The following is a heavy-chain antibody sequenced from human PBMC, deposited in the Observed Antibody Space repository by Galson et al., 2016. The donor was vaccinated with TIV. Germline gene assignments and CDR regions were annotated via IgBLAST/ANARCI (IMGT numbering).Heavy chain of an antibody. CDR2: IYHTGST. D-gene: IGHD3-10*01. CDR3: ARAPTPRGYYYSLTV. J-gene: IGHJ6*02. CDR1: GDSIRSSNR. Sequence: ETLSLTCAVSGDSIRSSNRWTWARQAPGKGLEWIGDIYHTGSTYYNPSLKSRVTISVDTSNNHFSLKLTSVTAADTAVYYCARAPTPRGYYYSLTVWGRGTTVTVSS. V-gene: IGHV4-4*02.